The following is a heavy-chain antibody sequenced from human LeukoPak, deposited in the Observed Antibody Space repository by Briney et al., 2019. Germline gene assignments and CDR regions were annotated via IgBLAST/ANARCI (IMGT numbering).Heavy chain of an antibody. J-gene: IGHJ4*02. Sequence: TGGSLRLSCAASGFTFRSYWMHWVRQRPGKGLVWVSRIHLDGRTTNYADSVKGRFTISRDNAKNTLSLEMNSLRPEDTAVYYCARGGSPSDYWGQGTLVSVSS. CDR2: IHLDGRTT. CDR3: ARGGSPSDY. CDR1: GFTFRSYW. D-gene: IGHD3-16*01. V-gene: IGHV3-74*01.